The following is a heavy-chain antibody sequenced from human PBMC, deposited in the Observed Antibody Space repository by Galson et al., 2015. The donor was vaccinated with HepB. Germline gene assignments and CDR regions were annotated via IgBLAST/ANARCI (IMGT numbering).Heavy chain of an antibody. D-gene: IGHD4-17*01. Sequence: SLRLSCAASGFTFSSYAMSWVRQAPGKGLEWVSAISGSGGSTYYADSVKGRFTISRDNSKNTLYLQMNSLRAEDTAVYYCASREGDYGDYDIGYWGQGTLVTVSS. CDR1: GFTFSSYA. J-gene: IGHJ4*02. CDR2: ISGSGGST. CDR3: ASREGDYGDYDIGY. V-gene: IGHV3-23*01.